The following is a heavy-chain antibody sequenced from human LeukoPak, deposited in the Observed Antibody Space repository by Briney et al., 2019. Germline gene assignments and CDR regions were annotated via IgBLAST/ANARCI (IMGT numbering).Heavy chain of an antibody. J-gene: IGHJ5*02. CDR2: XXRSGST. CDR1: GGSISSSNW. Sequence: SETLSLTCAVSGGSISSSNWWSWVRQPPGKGLXXXXXXXRSGSTNYNPSLKSRVTISVDKSKNQFSLKLSSVTAADTAVYYCARDRGSRGLRYFDWSTFDPWAREPWSPSPQ. D-gene: IGHD3-9*01. V-gene: IGHV4-4*02. CDR3: ARDRGSRGLRYFDWSTFDP.